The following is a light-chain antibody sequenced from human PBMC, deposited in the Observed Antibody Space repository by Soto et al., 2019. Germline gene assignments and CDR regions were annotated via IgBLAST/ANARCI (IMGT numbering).Light chain of an antibody. V-gene: IGKV2-28*01. CDR1: QNLLHSNGYNY. Sequence: EIVLTQSPLSLPVTPGEPASISCRSSQNLLHSNGYNYLNWYLQKPGQSPQLLIYLGSNRASGVPDRFSGSGSGTDFTLTINRVEPEDVGLYFCAQGLATPFTFGGGTKVDIK. CDR2: LGS. CDR3: AQGLATPFT. J-gene: IGKJ4*01.